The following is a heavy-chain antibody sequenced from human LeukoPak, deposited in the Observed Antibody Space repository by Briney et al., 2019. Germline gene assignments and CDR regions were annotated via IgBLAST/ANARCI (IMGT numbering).Heavy chain of an antibody. CDR1: GYTFTSYG. CDR3: ASLIAAAGTPAGY. D-gene: IGHD6-13*01. Sequence: ASVKVSCKASGYTFTSYGISWVRQAPGQGLEWMGWINPNSGGTNYAQKFQGRVTMTRDTSISTAYMELSRLRSDDTAVYYCASLIAAAGTPAGYWGQGTLVTVSS. V-gene: IGHV1-2*02. CDR2: INPNSGGT. J-gene: IGHJ4*02.